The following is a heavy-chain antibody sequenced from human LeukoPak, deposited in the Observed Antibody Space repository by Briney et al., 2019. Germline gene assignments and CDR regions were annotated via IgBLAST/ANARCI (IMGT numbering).Heavy chain of an antibody. V-gene: IGHV4-59*08. Sequence: SETLSLTCIVSGGSISSYYWTWIRQAPGKGLEWVGYIYYNGSTNYNPSLKSRVTISVDTSKNQFSLKLNSVTAADTAVYYCARQSRGIAVAGLDYWGQGILVTVSS. CDR3: ARQSRGIAVAGLDY. CDR2: IYYNGST. CDR1: GGSISSYY. D-gene: IGHD6-19*01. J-gene: IGHJ4*02.